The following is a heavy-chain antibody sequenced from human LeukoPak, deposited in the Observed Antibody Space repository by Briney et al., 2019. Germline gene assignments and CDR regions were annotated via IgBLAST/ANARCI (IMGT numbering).Heavy chain of an antibody. V-gene: IGHV4-4*07. CDR2: IYTSGST. Sequence: TETLSLTCTVSGGSISSYYWSWIRQPAGKGLEWIGRIYTSGSTNYNPSLKSRVTMSVDTSKNQFSLKLSSVTAADTAVYYCARDLGAGFGTPYFDYWGQGTLVTVSS. D-gene: IGHD1-14*01. J-gene: IGHJ4*02. CDR3: ARDLGAGFGTPYFDY. CDR1: GGSISSYY.